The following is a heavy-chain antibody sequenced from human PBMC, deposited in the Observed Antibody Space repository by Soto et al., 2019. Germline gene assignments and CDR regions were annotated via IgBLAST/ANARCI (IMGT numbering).Heavy chain of an antibody. CDR1: GFTFSSYS. D-gene: IGHD5-18*01. V-gene: IGHV3-48*01. Sequence: GGSLRLSCAASGFTFSSYSMNWVRQAPGKGLEWVSYISSSSSTIYYADSVKGRFTISRDNAKNSLYLQMNSLRAEDTAVYYCARGSEGYSYGFYFDYWGQGTLVTSPQ. CDR2: ISSSSSTI. J-gene: IGHJ4*02. CDR3: ARGSEGYSYGFYFDY.